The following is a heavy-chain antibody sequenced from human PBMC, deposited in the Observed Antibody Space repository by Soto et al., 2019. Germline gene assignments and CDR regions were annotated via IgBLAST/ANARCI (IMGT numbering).Heavy chain of an antibody. CDR1: GGSISSYY. V-gene: IGHV4-59*01. CDR3: ARVVPGAVTPLDP. J-gene: IGHJ5*02. CDR2: IYYSGRS. Sequence: QVQLQESGPGLVKPSETLSLTCTVSGGSISSYYWSWIRQPPGKGLEWIGYIYYSGRSNYNPSLKSRVTISVDTSKHQFSLKLSSVTAADTAVYYCARVVPGAVTPLDPWGQGTLVTVSS. D-gene: IGHD4-17*01.